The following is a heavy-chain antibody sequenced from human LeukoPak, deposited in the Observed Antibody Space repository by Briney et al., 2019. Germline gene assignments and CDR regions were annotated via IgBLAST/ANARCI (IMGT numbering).Heavy chain of an antibody. J-gene: IGHJ6*03. CDR3: ARVYYYYGSGALNYYHYMDV. CDR1: GGSISSGSYY. D-gene: IGHD3-10*01. Sequence: SETLSLTCTVSGGSISSGSYYWSWIRQPAGKGLEWIGRIYTSGSTNYNPSLKSRVTISVDTSKNQFSLKLSSVTAADTAVYYCARVYYYYGSGALNYYHYMDVWGKGTTVTISS. CDR2: IYTSGST. V-gene: IGHV4-61*02.